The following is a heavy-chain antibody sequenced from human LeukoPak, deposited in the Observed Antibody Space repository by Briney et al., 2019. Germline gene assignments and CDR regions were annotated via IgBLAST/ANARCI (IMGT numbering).Heavy chain of an antibody. CDR1: GGSFSGYY. Sequence: PSETLSLTCAVYGGSFSGYYWSWIRQPPGKGLEWIGYIYYSGSTNYNPSLKSRVTISVDTSKNQFSLKLSSVTAADTAVYYCASFRYDILTGYYMGVDYWGQGTLVTVSS. J-gene: IGHJ4*02. CDR2: IYYSGST. CDR3: ASFRYDILTGYYMGVDY. V-gene: IGHV4-59*01. D-gene: IGHD3-9*01.